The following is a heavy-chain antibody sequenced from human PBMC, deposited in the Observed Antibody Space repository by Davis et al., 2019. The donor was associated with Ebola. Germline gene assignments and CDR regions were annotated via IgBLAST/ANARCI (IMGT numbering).Heavy chain of an antibody. V-gene: IGHV3-23*01. D-gene: IGHD4-11*01. J-gene: IGHJ4*02. Sequence: GESLKISCAASGFTFSSYAMHWVRQAPGKGLEWVSGIGGSDGSTYYADSVKGRFTISRDNSKNTMYLEMNSLRVEDTAMYYCAKRDDSNDYPYYFDCWGQGTLVTVSS. CDR1: GFTFSSYA. CDR2: IGGSDGST. CDR3: AKRDDSNDYPYYFDC.